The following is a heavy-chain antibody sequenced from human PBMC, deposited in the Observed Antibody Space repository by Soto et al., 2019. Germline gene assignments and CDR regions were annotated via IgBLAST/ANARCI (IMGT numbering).Heavy chain of an antibody. D-gene: IGHD6-13*01. V-gene: IGHV3-30-3*01. CDR3: ARDRIVAAAGPNYYYGMDV. J-gene: IGHJ6*02. CDR1: GFTFSGYA. Sequence: PGESLKISCAASGFTFSGYAMHWVRQAPGKGLEWVAVISYDGSNKYYADSVKGRLTISRDNSKNTLYLQMNSLRAEDTAVYYCARDRIVAAAGPNYYYGMDVWGQGTTVTVSS. CDR2: ISYDGSNK.